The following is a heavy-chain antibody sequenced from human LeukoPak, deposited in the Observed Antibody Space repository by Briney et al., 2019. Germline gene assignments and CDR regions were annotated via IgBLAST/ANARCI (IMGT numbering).Heavy chain of an antibody. CDR2: IFYSGNT. J-gene: IGHJ4*02. Sequence: SETLSLTCTVSGGSISSYYWSWIRQPPGKGLVWIGYIFYSGNTHYNPSLKSRVTMSVDTSKNQFSLRLSSVTPADTAVYYCARDRGEGIVGTFDYWGQGTLVTVSS. D-gene: IGHD1-26*01. CDR3: ARDRGEGIVGTFDY. V-gene: IGHV4-59*01. CDR1: GGSISSYY.